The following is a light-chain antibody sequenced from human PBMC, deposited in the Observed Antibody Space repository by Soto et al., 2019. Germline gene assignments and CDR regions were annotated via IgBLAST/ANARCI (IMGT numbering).Light chain of an antibody. J-gene: IGKJ5*01. V-gene: IGKV1-33*01. CDR1: RDIDKF. CDR2: DAS. Sequence: DIQMNQSPSSLSASVGARVTITCQASRDIDKFLNWYQQKPGKAPKLLIDDASNLATGVPSRFSGSGSGTHFTFTISSLQPEDVATYYCQQYDELPLTFGQGTRL. CDR3: QQYDELPLT.